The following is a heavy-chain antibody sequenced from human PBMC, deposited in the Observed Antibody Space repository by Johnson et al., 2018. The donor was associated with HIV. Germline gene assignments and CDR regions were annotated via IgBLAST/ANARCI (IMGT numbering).Heavy chain of an antibody. D-gene: IGHD3-3*01. Sequence: QVQLVESGGGVVQPGRSLRLSCAASGFTFSSYAMHWVRQAPGKGLEWVAVISYDGSNKYYADSVKGRFTISRDNSKNTLYLQINSLRAEDTAVYYCASFPKGRFTIFGVTQGAFDIWGQGTMVTVSS. V-gene: IGHV3-30-3*01. CDR1: GFTFSSYA. J-gene: IGHJ3*02. CDR3: ASFPKGRFTIFGVTQGAFDI. CDR2: ISYDGSNK.